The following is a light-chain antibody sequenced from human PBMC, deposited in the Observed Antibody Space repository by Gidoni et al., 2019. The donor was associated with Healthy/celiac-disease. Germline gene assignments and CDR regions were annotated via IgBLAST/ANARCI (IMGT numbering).Light chain of an antibody. V-gene: IGLV2-14*03. J-gene: IGLJ2*01. CDR3: SSYTSSSTLEV. CDR1: SSDVGGYNY. Sequence: QSALTQPASVSGSPGPSITISCTGTSSDVGGYNYVAWYQQHPGKAPKLTIYDVSNRPSGVSNRFSGSKSGNTASLTISGLQAEDEADYYCSSYTSSSTLEVFGGGTKLTVL. CDR2: DVS.